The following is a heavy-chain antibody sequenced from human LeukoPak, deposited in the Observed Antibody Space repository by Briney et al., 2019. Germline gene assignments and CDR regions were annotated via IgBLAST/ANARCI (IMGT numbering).Heavy chain of an antibody. D-gene: IGHD2-15*01. CDR3: ARERIVRYCSGGSCYKDLYGMDV. J-gene: IGHJ6*02. V-gene: IGHV1-18*01. Sequence: ASVKVSCKASGYTFTSYGISWVRQAPGQGLEWMGWISAYNGNTNYAQKLQGRVTMTTDTSTSTAYMVLRSLRSDDTAVYYCARERIVRYCSGGSCYKDLYGMDVWGQGTTVTVSS. CDR1: GYTFTSYG. CDR2: ISAYNGNT.